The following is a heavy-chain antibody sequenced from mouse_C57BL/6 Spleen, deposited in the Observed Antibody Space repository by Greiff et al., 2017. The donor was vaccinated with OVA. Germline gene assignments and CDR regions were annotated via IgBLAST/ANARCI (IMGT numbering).Heavy chain of an antibody. Sequence: VKLMESGPGLVQPSQSLSITCTVSGFSLTSYGVHWVRQSPGKGLEWLGVIWSGGSTDYNAAFISRLSISKDNSKSQVFFKMNSLQADDTAIYYCARGGGSSYEDAMDYWGQGTSVTVSS. V-gene: IGHV2-2*01. D-gene: IGHD1-1*01. J-gene: IGHJ4*01. CDR1: GFSLTSYG. CDR2: IWSGGST. CDR3: ARGGGSSYEDAMDY.